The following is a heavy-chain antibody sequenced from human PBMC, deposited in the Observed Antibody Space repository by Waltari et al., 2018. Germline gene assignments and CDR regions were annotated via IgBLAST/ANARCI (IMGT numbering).Heavy chain of an antibody. D-gene: IGHD1-20*01. CDR3: ARGRGTPAYKYMDV. CDR2: IKHRGST. V-gene: IGHV4-34*01. Sequence: QVQLQQWGAGLLKPSETLSLTCAAYGGSFSASHWRRIRHPPGTGLEGIGEIKHRGSTNYKPSLKSRVTISVDTSKNQFALKVSSVTAADTAVYYCARGRGTPAYKYMDVWGKGTTVTVSS. J-gene: IGHJ6*03. CDR1: GGSFSASH.